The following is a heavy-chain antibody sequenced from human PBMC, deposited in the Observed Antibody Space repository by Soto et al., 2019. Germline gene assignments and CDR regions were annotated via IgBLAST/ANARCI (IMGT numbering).Heavy chain of an antibody. Sequence: ASVKVSCKASGYTFTSYYMHWVRQAPGQGLEWMGIINPSGGSTSYAQKFQGRFTISRDNSKNTLYLQMNSLRAEDTAVYYCAKDVGQQLVGAFDIWGQRTMVTVSS. CDR2: INPSGGST. J-gene: IGHJ3*02. V-gene: IGHV1-46*01. CDR3: AKDVGQQLVGAFDI. D-gene: IGHD6-13*01. CDR1: GYTFTSYY.